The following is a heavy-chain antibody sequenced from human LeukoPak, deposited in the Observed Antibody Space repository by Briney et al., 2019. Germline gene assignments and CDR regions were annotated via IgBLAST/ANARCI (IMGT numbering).Heavy chain of an antibody. CDR1: GFTFSSYA. D-gene: IGHD1-14*01. Sequence: SGGSLRLSCAASGFTFSSYAMSWVRQAPGKGLEWVSAISGSGGSTYYADSVKGRFTISRDNSKNTLYLQMNSLRAEDTAVYYCVKAEVEEHYFDYWGQGTLVTVSS. V-gene: IGHV3-23*01. CDR3: VKAEVEEHYFDY. J-gene: IGHJ4*02. CDR2: ISGSGGST.